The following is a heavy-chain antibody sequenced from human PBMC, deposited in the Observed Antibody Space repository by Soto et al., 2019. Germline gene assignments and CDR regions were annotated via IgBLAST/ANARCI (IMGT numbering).Heavy chain of an antibody. Sequence: GESLKISCAASGFTFSSYAMSWVRQAPGKGLEWVSAISGSGGSTYYADSVKGRFTISRDNSKNTLYLQMNSLRAEDTAVYYCAKGVEQPGDYYGMDVWGQGTTVTVSS. D-gene: IGHD6-13*01. CDR1: GFTFSSYA. J-gene: IGHJ6*02. V-gene: IGHV3-23*01. CDR2: ISGSGGST. CDR3: AKGVEQPGDYYGMDV.